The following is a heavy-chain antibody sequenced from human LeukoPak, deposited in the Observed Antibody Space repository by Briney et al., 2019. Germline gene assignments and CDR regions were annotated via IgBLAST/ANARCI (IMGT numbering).Heavy chain of an antibody. D-gene: IGHD2-2*01. CDR3: ARDGLYCSSTSCYALYYYYYGMDV. V-gene: IGHV3-33*01. Sequence: GGSLRLSCAASGFTFSSYGMHWVRQAPGKGLVWVAVIWYDGSNKYYADSVKGRFTISRDNSKNTLYLQMNSLRAEDTAVYYCARDGLYCSSTSCYALYYYYYGMDVWGKGTTVTVSS. J-gene: IGHJ6*04. CDR1: GFTFSSYG. CDR2: IWYDGSNK.